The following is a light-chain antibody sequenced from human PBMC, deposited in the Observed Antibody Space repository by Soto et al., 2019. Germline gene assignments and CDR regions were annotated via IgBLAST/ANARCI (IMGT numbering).Light chain of an antibody. Sequence: QSALTQPPSASGSPGQSVTISCTGTSSDVGRHNYVSWYQQHPGKAPKLPIFEVNKRPSGVPDRFSASTSGITASLTVSGLQPEDEAAYYCSSYTDTDNFVIFGGGTKLTVL. CDR2: EVN. J-gene: IGLJ2*01. CDR1: SSDVGRHNY. CDR3: SSYTDTDNFVI. V-gene: IGLV2-8*01.